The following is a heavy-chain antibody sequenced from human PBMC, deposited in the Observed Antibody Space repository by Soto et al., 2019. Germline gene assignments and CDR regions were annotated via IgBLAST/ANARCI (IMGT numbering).Heavy chain of an antibody. V-gene: IGHV3-30-3*01. D-gene: IGHD3-3*01. Sequence: QVQLVESGGGVVQAGRSLKLSCAASAFTFNNYAFHWVRQAPDKGLEWVAGISYDGGKKYYADSVKGRFTFSRDNSENTLYLQMNSLRVEDTGIYYCARDLGDFWSGYYSDWYYGMDVWGQGTKVFVSS. J-gene: IGHJ6*02. CDR2: ISYDGGKK. CDR3: ARDLGDFWSGYYSDWYYGMDV. CDR1: AFTFNNYA.